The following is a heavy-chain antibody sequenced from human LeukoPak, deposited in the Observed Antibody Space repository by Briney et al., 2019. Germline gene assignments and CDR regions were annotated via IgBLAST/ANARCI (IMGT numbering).Heavy chain of an antibody. CDR2: INHSGST. D-gene: IGHD2-2*01. CDR3: ARGAGYCSSTSCYYDAFDI. Sequence: SGTLSLTCAVYGGSFSGYYWSWIRQPPGKGLEWIGEINHSGSTNYNPSLKSRVTISVDTSKNQFSLKLSSVTAADTAVYYCARGAGYCSSTSCYYDAFDIWGQGTMVTVSS. V-gene: IGHV4-34*01. J-gene: IGHJ3*02. CDR1: GGSFSGYY.